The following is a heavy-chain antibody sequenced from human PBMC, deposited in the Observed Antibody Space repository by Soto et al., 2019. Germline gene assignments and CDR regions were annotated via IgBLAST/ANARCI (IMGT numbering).Heavy chain of an antibody. J-gene: IGHJ3*02. CDR1: GFIVTNYW. CDR2: INHDGSET. D-gene: IGHD2-15*01. CDR3: ASTLAGPMAFDM. Sequence: EVQLVESGGDLVQPAGSLRLSCAASGFIVTNYWMTWVRQATGKRLEWVANINHDGSETYYLVSVNGRFAISRDNAKTTLLLQMNSLRDEDTAINYCASTLAGPMAFDMWGHGTVVAFSS. V-gene: IGHV3-7*03.